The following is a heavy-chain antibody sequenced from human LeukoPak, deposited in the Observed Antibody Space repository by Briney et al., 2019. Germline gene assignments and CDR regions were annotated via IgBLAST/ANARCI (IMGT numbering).Heavy chain of an antibody. V-gene: IGHV3-30*18. Sequence: GGSLRLSSAASGFTFSSYGMHWVRQAPGKGLEWVAVISYDGSNKYYADSVKGRFTISRDNSKNTLYLQMNSLRAEDTAVYYCAKDRIAARGWFDPWGQGTLVTVSS. D-gene: IGHD6-6*01. CDR1: GFTFSSYG. J-gene: IGHJ5*02. CDR2: ISYDGSNK. CDR3: AKDRIAARGWFDP.